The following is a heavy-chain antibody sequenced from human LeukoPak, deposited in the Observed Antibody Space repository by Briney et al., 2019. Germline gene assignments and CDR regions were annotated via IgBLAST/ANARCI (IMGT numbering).Heavy chain of an antibody. V-gene: IGHV3-30*03. CDR1: GFTFSSYG. Sequence: GTSLRLSCAASGFTFSSYGMHWVRQAPGKGLEWVAVISYDGRNKYYADSVKGRFTISRDSSKNTLYLQMDSLRAEDTAVYYCARDSSGYYYRNIDYWGQGTLVTVSS. CDR2: ISYDGRNK. J-gene: IGHJ4*02. CDR3: ARDSSGYYYRNIDY. D-gene: IGHD3-22*01.